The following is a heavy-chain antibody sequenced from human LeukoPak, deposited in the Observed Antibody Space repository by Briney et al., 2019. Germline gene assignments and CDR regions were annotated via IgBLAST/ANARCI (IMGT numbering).Heavy chain of an antibody. D-gene: IGHD7-27*01. Sequence: ASVKVSCKASGYTFTGYYMHWVRQAPGQGLEWMGRINPNSGGTNYAQKFQGRVTMTRDTSISTAYMELSRLRSDDTAVYYCARSETGDWWYFDPWGRGTLVTVSS. CDR3: ARSETGDWWYFDP. CDR1: GYTFTGYY. V-gene: IGHV1-2*06. J-gene: IGHJ2*01. CDR2: INPNSGGT.